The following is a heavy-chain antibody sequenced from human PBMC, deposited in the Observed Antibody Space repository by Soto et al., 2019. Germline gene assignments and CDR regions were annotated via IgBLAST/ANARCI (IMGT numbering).Heavy chain of an antibody. J-gene: IGHJ6*02. CDR2: INPGNGDT. V-gene: IGHV1-3*01. CDR1: GYSFTKYG. Sequence: ASVKVSCKTSGYSFTKYGLHWVRQAPGQWLEWMGWINPGNGDTKYSQKFQGRVTITRDTSATTAYMELSSLRSEDSAVFYCARTDCSSTSCYNYYYYGMDVWGQGTTVTVSS. D-gene: IGHD2-2*01. CDR3: ARTDCSSTSCYNYYYYGMDV.